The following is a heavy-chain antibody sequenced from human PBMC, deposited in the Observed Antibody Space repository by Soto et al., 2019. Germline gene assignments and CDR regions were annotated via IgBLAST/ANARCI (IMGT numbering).Heavy chain of an antibody. CDR1: GYTCLDFY. J-gene: IGHJ4*02. V-gene: IGHV1-46*01. Sequence: QVQLVQSGTEVKKPGASVKVSCKASGYTCLDFYIHWVRQAPGQGLEWMGFINPSGGGTTYAQQFQGRLTMTRDTSTSTVYMELISLRSEDTAIYYCARDKPFSAGYWGQGTLVT. CDR2: INPSGGGT. CDR3: ARDKPFSAGY. D-gene: IGHD3-3*02.